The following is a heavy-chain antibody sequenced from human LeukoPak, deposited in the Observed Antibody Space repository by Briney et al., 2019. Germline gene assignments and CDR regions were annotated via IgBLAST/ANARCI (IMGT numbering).Heavy chain of an antibody. CDR3: AREGVWFGELLGFDY. J-gene: IGHJ4*02. Sequence: GGSLRLSCAASGFTFSSYSMNWVRQAPGKGLEWVSSISSSSSYIYYADSVKGRFTISRDNAKNSLYLQMNSLRAEDTAVYYSAREGVWFGELLGFDYWGQGTLVTVSS. D-gene: IGHD3-10*01. CDR2: ISSSSSYI. CDR1: GFTFSSYS. V-gene: IGHV3-21*01.